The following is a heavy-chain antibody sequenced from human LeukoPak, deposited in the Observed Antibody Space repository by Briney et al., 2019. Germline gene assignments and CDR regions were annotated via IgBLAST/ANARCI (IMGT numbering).Heavy chain of an antibody. CDR2: ISGSGGST. D-gene: IGHD6-13*01. Sequence: GGSLRLSCAASGFTSRHYAMSWVRQAPGKGLEWVSAISGSGGSTYYADSVKGRFTISRDNSKNTLYLQMNSLRAEDTAVYYCAKDFRQQLVPDAFDIWGQGTMVTVSS. CDR1: GFTSRHYA. V-gene: IGHV3-23*01. CDR3: AKDFRQQLVPDAFDI. J-gene: IGHJ3*02.